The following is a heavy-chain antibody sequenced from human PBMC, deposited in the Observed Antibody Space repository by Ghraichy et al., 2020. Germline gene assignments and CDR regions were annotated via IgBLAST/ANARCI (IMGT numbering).Heavy chain of an antibody. CDR2: ITGSGSLT. Sequence: GGSLRLSCAASEFSFTNYAMAWVRQAPGKGPEWVSSITGSGSLTYYTDSVEGRFTISRDNSKSTLYLQMNSLRAEDTAVYFCAKELRYSGYDFGTFDFWGQGALFTVSS. CDR1: EFSFTNYA. CDR3: AKELRYSGYDFGTFDF. J-gene: IGHJ4*02. D-gene: IGHD5-12*01. V-gene: IGHV3-23*01.